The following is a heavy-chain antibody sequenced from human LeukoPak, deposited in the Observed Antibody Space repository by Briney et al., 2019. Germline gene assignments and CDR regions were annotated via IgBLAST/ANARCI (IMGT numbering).Heavy chain of an antibody. CDR3: ARARAKYYYYGMDV. CDR2: IGTAGDT. J-gene: IGHJ6*02. Sequence: GSLRLSCASSGFTFRSYDMHWVRQVTGKGLEWVASIGTAGDTYYSGSVKGRFTISRENAKNSLYLQMNSLRAGGTAMYYCARARAKYYYYGMDVWGQGTTVTISS. V-gene: IGHV3-13*01. CDR1: GFTFRSYD.